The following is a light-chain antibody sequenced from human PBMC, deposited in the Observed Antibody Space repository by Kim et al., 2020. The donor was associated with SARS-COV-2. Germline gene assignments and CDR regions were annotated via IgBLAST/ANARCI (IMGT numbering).Light chain of an antibody. J-gene: IGLJ2*01. Sequence: NFMLTQPHSVSESPGKTVTISCTRGSGSIASNYVQWYQQRPGSAPTTVIYEDKQRPSGVPDRFSGSIDSSSNSASLTISGLKTEDEADYYCQSYDSSNLYVVFGGGTQLTVL. CDR3: QSYDSSNLYVV. CDR2: EDK. CDR1: SGSIASNY. V-gene: IGLV6-57*03.